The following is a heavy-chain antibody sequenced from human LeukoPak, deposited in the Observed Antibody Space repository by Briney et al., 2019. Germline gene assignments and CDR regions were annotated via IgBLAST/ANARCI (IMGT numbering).Heavy chain of an antibody. CDR2: ISGSGTST. CDR1: GFTFSSYA. CDR3: AKVRDSSGSDY. Sequence: GGSLRLSCAASGFTFSSYATTRVRQAPGKGLEWVSSISGSGTSTYYTDSVKGRFTISRDNSENTLYLQMNSLRAEDTAVYYCAKVRDSSGSDYWGQGTLVTVSS. D-gene: IGHD6-19*01. J-gene: IGHJ4*02. V-gene: IGHV3-23*01.